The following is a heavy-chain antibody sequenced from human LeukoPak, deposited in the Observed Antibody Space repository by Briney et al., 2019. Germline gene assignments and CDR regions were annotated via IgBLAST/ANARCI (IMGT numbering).Heavy chain of an antibody. CDR1: GFTFDDYA. D-gene: IGHD5-24*01. CDR2: IKQDGSEK. J-gene: IGHJ6*03. V-gene: IGHV3-7*01. CDR3: ARGRDGYNYYYYYYMDV. Sequence: GGSLRLSCAASGFTFDDYAMHWVRQAPGKGLEWVANIKQDGSEKYYVDSVKGRFTISRDNAKNSLYLQMNSLRAEDTAVYYCARGRDGYNYYYYYYMDVWGKGTTVTVSS.